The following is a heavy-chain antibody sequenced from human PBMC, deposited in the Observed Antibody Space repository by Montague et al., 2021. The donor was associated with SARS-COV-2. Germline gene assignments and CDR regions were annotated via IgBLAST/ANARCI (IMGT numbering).Heavy chain of an antibody. CDR3: ARDSYTEGDY. V-gene: IGHV3-7*03. CDR1: GFSFSTDW. Sequence: SLRLSCAASGFSFSTDWMSWVRQAPGKGLEWVGNINGDGSAKSYVDSVKGRFTISRDNANNSLYLQMNSLRAEDTAVYYCARDSYTEGDYWGQGTLVSVSS. D-gene: IGHD4-11*01. J-gene: IGHJ4*02. CDR2: INGDGSAK.